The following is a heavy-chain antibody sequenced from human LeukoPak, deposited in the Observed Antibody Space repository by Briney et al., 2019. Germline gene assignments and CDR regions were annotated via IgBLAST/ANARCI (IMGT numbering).Heavy chain of an antibody. V-gene: IGHV3-30*18. CDR3: AKDRYGGNSGTFPDY. CDR2: ISYDGSNK. J-gene: IGHJ4*02. CDR1: GFTFSSYG. D-gene: IGHD4-23*01. Sequence: GGSLRLSCAASGFTFSSYGMHRVRQAPGKGLESVAVISYDGSNKYYADSVKGRFTISRDNSKNTLYLQMNSLRAEDTAVYYCAKDRYGGNSGTFPDYWGQGTLVTVSS.